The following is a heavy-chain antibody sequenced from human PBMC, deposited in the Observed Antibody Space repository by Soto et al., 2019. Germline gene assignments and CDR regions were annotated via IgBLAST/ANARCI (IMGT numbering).Heavy chain of an antibody. Sequence: WGSLLVSCAASGFTFSSYGMHWVRQAPGKGLEWVAVIWYDGSNKYYADSVKGRFTISRDNSKNTLYLQMNSLRAEDTAVYYCARDPGWLERTDAFDIWGQGTMVTVSS. CDR1: GFTFSSYG. J-gene: IGHJ3*02. V-gene: IGHV3-33*01. CDR2: IWYDGSNK. D-gene: IGHD3-22*01. CDR3: ARDPGWLERTDAFDI.